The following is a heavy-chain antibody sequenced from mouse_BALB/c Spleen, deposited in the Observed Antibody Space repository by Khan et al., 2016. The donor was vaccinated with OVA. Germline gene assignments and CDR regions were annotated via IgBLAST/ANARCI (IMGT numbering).Heavy chain of an antibody. J-gene: IGHJ3*01. V-gene: IGHV3-8*02. CDR2: MSYSGST. CDR1: GDSITSGY. D-gene: IGHD4-1*01. Sequence: MQLEESGPSLVKPSQTLSLTCSVTGDSITSGYWNWIRKFPGNKLEYMGYMSYSGSTYYNPSLKSRISITRDTSKNQYYLQLNSVTTEDTATYYCARGTGTEGAWFAYWGQGTLVTVSA. CDR3: ARGTGTEGAWFAY.